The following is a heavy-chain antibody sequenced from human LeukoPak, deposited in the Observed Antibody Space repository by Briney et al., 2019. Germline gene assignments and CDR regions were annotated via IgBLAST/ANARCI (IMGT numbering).Heavy chain of an antibody. CDR3: ARAAYSGWYDY. CDR1: GFTFDDYA. V-gene: IGHV3-9*01. Sequence: GGSLRLSCAASGFTFDDYAMHWVRQAPGKGLEWVSGISWNSGSIDYADSVKGRFTISRDNAKNSLYLQMNSLRAEDTAVYYCARAAYSGWYDYWGQGTLVTVSS. J-gene: IGHJ4*02. D-gene: IGHD6-19*01. CDR2: ISWNSGSI.